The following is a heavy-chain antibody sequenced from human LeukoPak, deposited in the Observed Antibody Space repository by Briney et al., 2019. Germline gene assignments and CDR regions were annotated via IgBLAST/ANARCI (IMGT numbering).Heavy chain of an antibody. Sequence: SVKVSCKASGGTFSSYAISWVRQAPGQGLEWMGRIIPILGIANYAQKFQGRVTITADKSTSTAYMELSSLRSEDTAVYYCARDRPHHNYYDSSGYYYYRGQGTLVTVSS. CDR2: IIPILGIA. CDR3: ARDRPHHNYYDSSGYYYY. V-gene: IGHV1-69*04. CDR1: GGTFSSYA. D-gene: IGHD3-22*01. J-gene: IGHJ4*02.